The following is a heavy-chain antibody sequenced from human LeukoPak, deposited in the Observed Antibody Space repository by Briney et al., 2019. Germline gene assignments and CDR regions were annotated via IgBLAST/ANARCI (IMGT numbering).Heavy chain of an antibody. Sequence: GGSLRLSCAASGFTFSSYSMNWVRQAPGKGLEWVSAISGSGGSTYYADSVKGRFTISRDNSKNTLYLQMNSLRAEDTAVYYCAKAHYDFWSGYIGNWFDPWGQGTLVTVSS. J-gene: IGHJ5*02. CDR3: AKAHYDFWSGYIGNWFDP. CDR2: ISGSGGST. V-gene: IGHV3-23*01. D-gene: IGHD3-3*01. CDR1: GFTFSSYS.